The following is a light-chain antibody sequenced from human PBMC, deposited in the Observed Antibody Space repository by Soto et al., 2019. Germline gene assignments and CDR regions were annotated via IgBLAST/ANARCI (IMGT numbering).Light chain of an antibody. Sequence: EIVMTQSPASLSVSPGDRPTLSCRASQSVGTSLAWYQQKPGQAPSLLIYGASTRATGVPATFTGSGSGTEFTLTISSLQSEDSAVYYCQQRKNWPPITFGLGTRLEIK. J-gene: IGKJ5*01. CDR2: GAS. V-gene: IGKV3-15*01. CDR3: QQRKNWPPIT. CDR1: QSVGTS.